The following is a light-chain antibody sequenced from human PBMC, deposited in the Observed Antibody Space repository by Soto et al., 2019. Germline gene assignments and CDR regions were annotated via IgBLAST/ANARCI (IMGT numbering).Light chain of an antibody. J-gene: IGKJ4*01. Sequence: EIVLTQSPAILSVSPGERATLSCRASQSISRSLAWYQQKPGQAPRLLIYDASSRATGIPDRFSGGGSGTDFTLTISRLEPEDFAVYYCQQFSSYPLTFGGGTKVDIK. CDR3: QQFSSYPLT. CDR2: DAS. V-gene: IGKV3-20*01. CDR1: QSISRS.